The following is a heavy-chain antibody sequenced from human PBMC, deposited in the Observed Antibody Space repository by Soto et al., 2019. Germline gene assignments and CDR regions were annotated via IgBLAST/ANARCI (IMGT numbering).Heavy chain of an antibody. CDR1: GCTFSSYG. CDR2: ISGRGGST. D-gene: IGHD1-26*01. V-gene: IGHV3-23*01. J-gene: IGHJ4*02. CDR3: AKASAPGGTYFPLWF. Sequence: GGSLRLSCAASGCTFSSYGMSWVRQAPGKGLEWVSSISGRGGSTYYADAVKGRFTISRDNSKNTLYLQMNSLRAEDTAVYYCAKASAPGGTYFPLWFWGQGTLVTVSS.